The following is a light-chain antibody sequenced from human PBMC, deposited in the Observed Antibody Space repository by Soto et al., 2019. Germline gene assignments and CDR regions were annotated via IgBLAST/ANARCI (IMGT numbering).Light chain of an antibody. J-gene: IGKJ5*01. V-gene: IGKV1-39*01. Sequence: DIKMTQSPSSLSAFLWDRVTITGRASQSISIYLNWYQLKPGKAPNLLMYGASYLKSGVPTRFSGSGSGTDFTLTISSLQPEDFAIYYCQQTYTTPEITFGQGTRLEIK. CDR3: QQTYTTPEIT. CDR2: GAS. CDR1: QSISIY.